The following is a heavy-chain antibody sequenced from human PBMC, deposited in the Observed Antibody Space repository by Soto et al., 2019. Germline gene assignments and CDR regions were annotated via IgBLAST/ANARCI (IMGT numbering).Heavy chain of an antibody. J-gene: IGHJ6*02. CDR2: ISHDGSKE. CDR1: GFTFSSYG. CDR3: AKVVEQWRVRQGMDV. V-gene: IGHV3-30-3*01. D-gene: IGHD6-19*01. Sequence: QVQLVESGGGVVQAGRSLRLSCATSGFTFSSYGIHWVRQAPGKGLEWVAAISHDGSKEYYADSVKGRFTISRDNSKNTLYLQMNSLRDEDTAVYYCAKVVEQWRVRQGMDVWGQGTTVTVSS.